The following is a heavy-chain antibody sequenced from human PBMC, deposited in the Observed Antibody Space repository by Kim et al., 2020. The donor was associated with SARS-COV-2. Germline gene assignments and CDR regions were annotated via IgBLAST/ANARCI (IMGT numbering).Heavy chain of an antibody. J-gene: IGHJ6*02. CDR2: ISWNSGSI. CDR3: AKDNRGDSSGYLGISGMDV. D-gene: IGHD3-22*01. CDR1: GFTFDDYA. Sequence: GGSLRLSCAASGFTFDDYAMHWVRQAPGKGLEWVSGISWNSGSIGYADSVKGRFTISRDNAKNSLYLQMNSLRAEDTALYYCAKDNRGDSSGYLGISGMDVWGQGTTVTVSS. V-gene: IGHV3-9*01.